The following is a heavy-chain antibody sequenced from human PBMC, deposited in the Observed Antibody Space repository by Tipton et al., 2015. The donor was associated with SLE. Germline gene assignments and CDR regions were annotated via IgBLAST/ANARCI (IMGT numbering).Heavy chain of an antibody. Sequence: TLSLTCTVSGYSISSGYYWGWIRQPPGKGLEWVGTIYHSGATFCNPSLESRVTISVDTSNNQFSLRLSSVTAADTAVYYCASAQWDANIYFDYWGQGTLVTVSS. CDR1: GYSISSGYY. CDR2: IYHSGAT. V-gene: IGHV4-38-2*02. D-gene: IGHD1-26*01. J-gene: IGHJ4*02. CDR3: ASAQWDANIYFDY.